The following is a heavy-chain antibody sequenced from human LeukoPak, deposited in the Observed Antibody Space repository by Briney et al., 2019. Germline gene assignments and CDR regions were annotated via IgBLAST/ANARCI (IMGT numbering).Heavy chain of an antibody. CDR3: AKVLRGWSIYFDY. D-gene: IGHD6-19*01. J-gene: IGHJ4*02. CDR1: GFTFSSYA. Sequence: SGGSLRLSCAASGFTFSSYAMSWVRQAPGKGLEWVSAISGSGGSTYYADSVKGRFTISRDNSKNTLYLQMNSLRAEDTAVYYCAKVLRGWSIYFDYWGQGTLVTVSS. V-gene: IGHV3-23*01. CDR2: ISGSGGST.